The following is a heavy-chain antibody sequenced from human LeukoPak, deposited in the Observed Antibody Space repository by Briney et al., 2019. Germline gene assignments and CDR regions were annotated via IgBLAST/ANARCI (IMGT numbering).Heavy chain of an antibody. Sequence: GGSLRLSCAASGFTFSSYGMHWVRQAPGKGLEWVALIWYDGSNKYYADPVKGRFTISRDNSKNTLYLQMNSLRAEDTAVYHCARTVDTAMAVTFDYWGQGSLVTVSS. V-gene: IGHV3-33*08. CDR1: GFTFSSYG. D-gene: IGHD5-18*01. CDR3: ARTVDTAMAVTFDY. J-gene: IGHJ4*02. CDR2: IWYDGSNK.